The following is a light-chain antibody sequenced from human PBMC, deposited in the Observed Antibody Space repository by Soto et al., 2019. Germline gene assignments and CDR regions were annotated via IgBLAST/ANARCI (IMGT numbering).Light chain of an antibody. CDR3: SSYASSSTVV. Sequence: QSVLTQPASVSGSPGQSITISCTGASSDVAGYNSVSWYQQHPAKAPKLMIYEVSNRPSGVSNRFSGSKSGNTASLTISGLQAEDEADYYCSSYASSSTVVFGGGTNVTVL. J-gene: IGLJ2*01. CDR2: EVS. CDR1: SSDVAGYNS. V-gene: IGLV2-14*01.